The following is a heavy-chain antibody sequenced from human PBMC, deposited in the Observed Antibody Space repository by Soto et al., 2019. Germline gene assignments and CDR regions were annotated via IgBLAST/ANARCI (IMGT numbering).Heavy chain of an antibody. CDR3: ARDTGYDYIWGSYRPLPDY. D-gene: IGHD3-16*02. CDR2: IWYDGSNK. Sequence: GGSLRLSCAASGFTFSSYGMHWVRQAPGKGLEWVAVIWYDGSNKYYADSVKGRFTISRDNSKNTLYLQMNSLRAEDTAVYYCARDTGYDYIWGSYRPLPDYWGQGTLVTVSS. J-gene: IGHJ4*02. V-gene: IGHV3-33*01. CDR1: GFTFSSYG.